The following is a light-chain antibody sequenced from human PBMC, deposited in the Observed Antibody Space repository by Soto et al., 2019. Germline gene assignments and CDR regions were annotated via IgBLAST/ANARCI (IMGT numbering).Light chain of an antibody. CDR3: QQYGYSPIT. V-gene: IGKV3-11*01. J-gene: IGKJ5*01. CDR2: DAS. Sequence: EIVLTQSPATLSLSPGERATLSCRASQSVATYLAWYQQKPGQAPRLLIYDASNRATGTPARFSGSGSGTDFTLTISRLEPEDFALYYCQQYGYSPITFGQGTRLET. CDR1: QSVATY.